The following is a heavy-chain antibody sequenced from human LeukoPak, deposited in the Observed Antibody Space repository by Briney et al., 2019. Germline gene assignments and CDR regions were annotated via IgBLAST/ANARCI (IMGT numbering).Heavy chain of an antibody. CDR2: ISSSSSYI. CDR1: GFTFSSHS. CDR3: ARGLTTGTTSPTEY. D-gene: IGHD1-1*01. V-gene: IGHV3-21*01. Sequence: TGGSLRLSCAASGFTFSSHSMNWVRQAPGKGLEWVSSISSSSSYIYYADSVKGRFTISRDNAKNSLYLQMNSLRAEDTAVYYCARGLTTGTTSPTEYWGQGTLVTVSS. J-gene: IGHJ4*02.